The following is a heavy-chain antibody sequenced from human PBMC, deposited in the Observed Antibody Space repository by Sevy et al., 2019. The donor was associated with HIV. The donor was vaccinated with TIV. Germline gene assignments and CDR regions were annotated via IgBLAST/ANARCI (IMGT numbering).Heavy chain of an antibody. V-gene: IGHV4-59*01. CDR2: IYYSGST. Sequence: SETLSLTCTVSGGSISSYYWSWIRQPPGKGLEWIGYIYYSGSTNYNPSLKSRVTISINTSKNKFSLKQSSVTAADTAVYFCARVALYYDILTDYSPYNWFDPWGQGTLVTVSS. CDR1: GGSISSYY. J-gene: IGHJ5*02. D-gene: IGHD3-9*01. CDR3: ARVALYYDILTDYSPYNWFDP.